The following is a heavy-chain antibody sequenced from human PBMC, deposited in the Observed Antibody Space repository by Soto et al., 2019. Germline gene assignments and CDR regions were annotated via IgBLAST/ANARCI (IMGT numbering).Heavy chain of an antibody. D-gene: IGHD2-2*01. J-gene: IGHJ6*02. CDR1: GGSISSYY. CDR2: IYYSGST. Sequence: PSETLSLTCTVSGGSISSYYWTWIRQPPGKGLEWIGYIYYSGSTYYNPSLKSRVTISVDTSKNQFSLRLNSVTAADTAVYYCARGTGPTLYYDGMDVWGQETTVNVSS. V-gene: IGHV4-59*01. CDR3: ARGTGPTLYYDGMDV.